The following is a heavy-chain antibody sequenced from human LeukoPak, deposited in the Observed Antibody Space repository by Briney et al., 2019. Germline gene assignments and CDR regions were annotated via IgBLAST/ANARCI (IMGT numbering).Heavy chain of an antibody. CDR1: GGTFSSYA. Sequence: GSSVKVSCKASGGTFSSYAISWVRQAPGQGLEWMGGIIPIFGTANYAQKFQGRVTITTAESTSTAYMELSSLRSEDTAVYYCASAFLAYCGGDCPMGYWGQGTLVTVSS. J-gene: IGHJ4*02. CDR3: ASAFLAYCGGDCPMGY. CDR2: IIPIFGTA. D-gene: IGHD2-21*02. V-gene: IGHV1-69*05.